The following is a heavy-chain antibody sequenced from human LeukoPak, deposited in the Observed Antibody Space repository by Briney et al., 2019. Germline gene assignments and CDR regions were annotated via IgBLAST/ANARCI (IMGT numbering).Heavy chain of an antibody. CDR1: GGSISSGGYY. V-gene: IGHV4-31*03. Sequence: PSQTLSLTCTVSGGSISSGGYYWSWIRQLPGKGLEWIGYIYYSGSTYYNPSLKSRVTISVDTSKNQFSLKLSSVTAADTAVYYCARGAREVRRYGIDVCGKGTTVTVSS. J-gene: IGHJ6*04. CDR2: IYYSGST. CDR3: ARGAREVRRYGIDV. D-gene: IGHD3-10*01.